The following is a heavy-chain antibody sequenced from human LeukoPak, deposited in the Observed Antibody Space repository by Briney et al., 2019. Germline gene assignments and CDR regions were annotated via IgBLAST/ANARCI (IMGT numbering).Heavy chain of an antibody. J-gene: IGHJ4*02. V-gene: IGHV1-46*01. CDR2: INPSGGST. Sequence: GASVKVSCKASGYTFTSYYMHWVRQAPGQGLEWMGIINPSGGSTSYAQKFQGRVTMNMDTSTNTVYMELSSLRSEDTAVHYCARDRGDYWGQGTLVTVSS. CDR1: GYTFTSYY. CDR3: ARDRGDY. D-gene: IGHD5-12*01.